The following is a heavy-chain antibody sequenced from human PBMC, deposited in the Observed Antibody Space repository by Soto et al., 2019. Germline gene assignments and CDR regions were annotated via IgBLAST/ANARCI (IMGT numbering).Heavy chain of an antibody. V-gene: IGHV3-21*01. D-gene: IGHD3-16*01. J-gene: IGHJ4*02. CDR1: GFTFSSYG. Sequence: GGSLRLSCAASGFTFSSYGMNWVRQAPGRGLEWVSSIISSSSYIYYADSVKGRFTISRDNAKNSLYLQMNSLRAEDTAVYYCARDLPRIMITFGGVPDYWGQGTLVTVSS. CDR2: IISSSSYI. CDR3: ARDLPRIMITFGGVPDY.